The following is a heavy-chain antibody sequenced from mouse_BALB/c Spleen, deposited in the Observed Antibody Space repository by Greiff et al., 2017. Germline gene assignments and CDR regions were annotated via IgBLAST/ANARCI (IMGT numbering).Heavy chain of an antibody. J-gene: IGHJ3*01. D-gene: IGHD3-1*01. CDR2: IDPANGNT. CDR1: GFNIKDTY. CDR3: ARTARATSWFAY. V-gene: IGHV14-3*02. Sequence: EVQLQQSGAELVKPGASVKLSCTASGFNIKDTYMHWVKQRPEQGLEWIGRIDPANGNTKYDPKFQGKATITADTSSNTAYLQLSRLTSEDTAVNYCARTARATSWFAYWGQGTLVTVAA.